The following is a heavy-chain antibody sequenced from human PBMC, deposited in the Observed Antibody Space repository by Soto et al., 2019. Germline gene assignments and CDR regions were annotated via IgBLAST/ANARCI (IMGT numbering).Heavy chain of an antibody. J-gene: IGHJ4*02. V-gene: IGHV3-30*18. CDR2: ISYDGSKR. CDR3: AKGGGAPGYPIDY. CDR1: GFTFGNYA. Sequence: QVQLGESGGGVVQPGKSLRLSCVGSGFTFGNYAMYWVRQAPGKGLEWVAFISYDGSKRYHADSVKGQFTISRDNARNTLYLQMDRLGPEDTAVYYCAKGGGAPGYPIDYWGQGTLVTVSS. D-gene: IGHD3-9*01.